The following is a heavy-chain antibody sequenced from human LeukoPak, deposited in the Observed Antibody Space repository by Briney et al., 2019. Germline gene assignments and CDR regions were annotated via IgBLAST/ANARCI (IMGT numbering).Heavy chain of an antibody. Sequence: PGGSLRLSCAASGFTFISYSMNWVREAPGKGLEWVSSISSSSGYIYYADSVKGRFTISRDNAKNSLYLQMNSLRAEDTAVYYCARVLGYSGSYSYIDYWGQGTLVTVSS. CDR1: GFTFISYS. V-gene: IGHV3-21*01. CDR2: ISSSSGYI. CDR3: ARVLGYSGSYSYIDY. D-gene: IGHD1-26*01. J-gene: IGHJ4*02.